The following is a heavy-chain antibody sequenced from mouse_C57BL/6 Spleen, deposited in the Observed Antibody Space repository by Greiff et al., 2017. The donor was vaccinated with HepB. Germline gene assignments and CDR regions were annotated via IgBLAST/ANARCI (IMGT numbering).Heavy chain of an antibody. CDR2: IYPGSGST. V-gene: IGHV1-55*01. Sequence: VQLQQPGAELVKPGASVKMSCKASGYTFTSYWITWVKQRPGQGLEWIGDIYPGSGSTNYNEKFKSKATLTVDTSSSTAYMQLSSLTSEDSAVYYCAREHYGSSPYYYAMDYWGQGTSVTVSS. CDR3: AREHYGSSPYYYAMDY. CDR1: GYTFTSYW. D-gene: IGHD1-1*01. J-gene: IGHJ4*01.